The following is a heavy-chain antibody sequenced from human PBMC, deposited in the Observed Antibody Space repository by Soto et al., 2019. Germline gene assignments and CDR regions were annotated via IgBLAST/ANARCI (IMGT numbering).Heavy chain of an antibody. J-gene: IGHJ4*02. D-gene: IGHD2-15*01. V-gene: IGHV3-9*02. CDR2: IHWNSDRI. Sequence: GGSLRLSCAASGFTSNDYAMHWVRQAPGKGLEWVSGIHWNSDRIDYADSVKGRFTISRDNAKNSLYLQMNSLRAEDTAFYYCTKDQTPGGADYWGQGTLVTVSS. CDR3: TKDQTPGGADY. CDR1: GFTSNDYA.